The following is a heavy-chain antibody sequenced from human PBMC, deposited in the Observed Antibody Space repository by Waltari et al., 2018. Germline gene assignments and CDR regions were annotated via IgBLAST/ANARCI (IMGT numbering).Heavy chain of an antibody. V-gene: IGHV4-39*01. CDR3: ARGWLVTMIRGVNSPSVLEN. D-gene: IGHD3-10*01. Sequence: QLQLQESGPGLVKPSETLSLTCTVSGGSISSSGYYWGWIRQPPGRGLEWIGSIYYTGGPCNNPARRSRLTMSVDTSKNQFSLSLGSVTAADTAVYYCARGWLVTMIRGVNSPSVLENWGQGTLVSVSS. CDR2: IYYTGGP. J-gene: IGHJ4*02. CDR1: GGSISSSGYY.